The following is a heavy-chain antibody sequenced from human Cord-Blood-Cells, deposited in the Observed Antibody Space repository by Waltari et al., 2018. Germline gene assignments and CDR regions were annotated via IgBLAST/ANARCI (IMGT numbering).Heavy chain of an antibody. CDR1: GFTFSSYS. Sequence: EVQLVESGGGLVQPGGSLRLSCAASGFTFSSYSMNWVRQAPGKGQEWVSYISSSSSTIYYADSVKGRFTISRDNAKNSLYLQMNSLRDEDTAVYYCASPGIAAAGPYFDYWGQGTLVTVSS. D-gene: IGHD6-13*01. CDR3: ASPGIAAAGPYFDY. CDR2: ISSSSSTI. V-gene: IGHV3-48*02. J-gene: IGHJ4*02.